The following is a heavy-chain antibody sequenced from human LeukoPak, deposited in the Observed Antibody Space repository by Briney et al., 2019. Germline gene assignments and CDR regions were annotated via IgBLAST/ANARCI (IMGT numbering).Heavy chain of an antibody. CDR3: ARMWRFPYFDY. D-gene: IGHD2-21*01. J-gene: IGHJ4*02. V-gene: IGHV4-59*01. CDR2: IYYSGST. CDR1: GGSFSGYY. Sequence: SETLSLTCAVYGGSFSGYYWSWIRQPPGKGLEWIGYIYYSGSTNYNPSLKSRVTISVDTSKNQFSLKLSSVTAADTAVYYCARMWRFPYFDYWGQGTLVTVSS.